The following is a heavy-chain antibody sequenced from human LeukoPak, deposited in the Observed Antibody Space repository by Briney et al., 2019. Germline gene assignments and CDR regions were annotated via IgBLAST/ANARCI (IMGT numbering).Heavy chain of an antibody. CDR1: GGSISYYY. Sequence: PSETLSLTCTVSGGSISYYYWSWIRQPAGKGLEWIGRIYTSGRTNYNPSLKSRVTISVDRSKNQSPLKLSSVPAADTAVYYCAGEGALQVVDYWGQGTLVRVSS. D-gene: IGHD1-26*01. CDR2: IYTSGRT. J-gene: IGHJ4*02. V-gene: IGHV4-4*07. CDR3: AGEGALQVVDY.